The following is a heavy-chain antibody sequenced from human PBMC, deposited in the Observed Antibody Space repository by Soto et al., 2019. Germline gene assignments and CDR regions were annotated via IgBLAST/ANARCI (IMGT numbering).Heavy chain of an antibody. D-gene: IGHD6-13*01. J-gene: IGHJ1*01. CDR1: GFTFSSYS. V-gene: IGHV3-21*01. CDR2: ISSSSSYI. CDR3: ARGPFSRIAAGPRYLQH. Sequence: PGGSLRLSCAASGFTFSSYSMNWVRQAPGKGLEWVSSISSSSSYIYYADSVKGRFTISRDNAKNSLYLQMNSLRAEDTAVYYCARGPFSRIAAGPRYLQHWGQGTLVTVSS.